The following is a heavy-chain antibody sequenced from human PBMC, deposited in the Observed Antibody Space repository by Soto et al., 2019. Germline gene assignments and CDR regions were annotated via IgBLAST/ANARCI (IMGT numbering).Heavy chain of an antibody. V-gene: IGHV3-23*01. CDR2: ISGSGGST. CDR3: AKERYYDILTGYVT. CDR1: GFTFSSYA. J-gene: IGHJ5*02. D-gene: IGHD3-9*01. Sequence: LRLSCAASGFTFSSYAMSWVRQAPGKGLEWVSAISGSGGSTYYADSVKGRFTISRDNSKNTLYLQMNSLRAEDTAVYYCAKERYYDILTGYVTWGQGTLVTVSS.